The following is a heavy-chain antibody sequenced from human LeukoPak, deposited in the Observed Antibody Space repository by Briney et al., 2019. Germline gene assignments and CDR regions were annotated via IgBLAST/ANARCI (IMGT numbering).Heavy chain of an antibody. CDR2: INHSGST. V-gene: IGHV4-34*01. J-gene: IGHJ6*03. D-gene: IGHD2-2*01. CDR1: GGSFSGYY. Sequence: PSETLSLTCAVYGGSFSGYYWSWIRQPPGKGLEWIGEINHSGSTNYNPSLKSRVTISVDTSKNQFSLKLSSVTAADTAVYYCARRGRRDLGYCSSTSCSYYYYYYMDVWGKGTTVTVSS. CDR3: ARRGRRDLGYCSSTSCSYYYYYYMDV.